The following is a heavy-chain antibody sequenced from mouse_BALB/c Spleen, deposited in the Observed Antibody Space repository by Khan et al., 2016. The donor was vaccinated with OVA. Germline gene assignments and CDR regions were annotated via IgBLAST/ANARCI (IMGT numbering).Heavy chain of an antibody. CDR2: INPSNGGT. Sequence: QVQLQQSGAELVKPGTSVKLSCKASGYTFTSYYMYWLKQRPGQGLEWIGEINPSNGGTNFNEKFKSKATLTVDKSSSTAYMQLSSLTSEDAAVYSCTDRWADLAALWFAYWGQGTLVTVSA. CDR3: TDRWADLAALWFAY. D-gene: IGHD1-1*02. CDR1: GYTFTSYY. V-gene: IGHV1S81*02. J-gene: IGHJ3*01.